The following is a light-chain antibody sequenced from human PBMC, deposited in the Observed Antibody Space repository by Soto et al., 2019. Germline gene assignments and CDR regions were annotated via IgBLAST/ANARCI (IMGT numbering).Light chain of an antibody. Sequence: QSVLTQPPSASGSPGQSVTISCTGTSSDVGRYKYVSWYQQYPGKAPKVMIYEVNKRPSGVPDRFSGSKSGNTASLTVSGLQTEDEAHYYCSSFAGSSKLVFGGGTKVTV. J-gene: IGLJ3*02. CDR1: SSDVGRYKY. CDR2: EVN. CDR3: SSFAGSSKLV. V-gene: IGLV2-8*01.